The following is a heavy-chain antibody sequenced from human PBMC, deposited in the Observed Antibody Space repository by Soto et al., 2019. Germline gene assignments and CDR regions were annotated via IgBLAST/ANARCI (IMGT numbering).Heavy chain of an antibody. Sequence: GVSLRLSFEASRFTFSNFDMSCFRQAPGKGLEWVAGINHDGALTFYPDSLKGRFTISRDNSKNTMYLQMNRLRAEDTALYYCWSRPPTAGDDSLDHWGQRTLVIVSS. D-gene: IGHD4-4*01. CDR1: RFTFSNFD. CDR3: WSRPPTAGDDSLDH. J-gene: IGHJ4*02. CDR2: INHDGALT. V-gene: IGHV3-23*01.